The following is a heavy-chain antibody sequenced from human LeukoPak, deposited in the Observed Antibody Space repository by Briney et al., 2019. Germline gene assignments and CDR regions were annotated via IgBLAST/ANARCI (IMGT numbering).Heavy chain of an antibody. D-gene: IGHD3-22*01. Sequence: GASVKVSCKASGDTFSSYAISWVRQAPGQGLEWMGGIIPIFGTANYAQKFQGRVTITTDESTSTAYMELSSLRSEDTAVYYCARGDHSYYDSSGYYYPGSFDSWGQGTLVTVSS. V-gene: IGHV1-69*05. J-gene: IGHJ4*02. CDR2: IIPIFGTA. CDR1: GDTFSSYA. CDR3: ARGDHSYYDSSGYYYPGSFDS.